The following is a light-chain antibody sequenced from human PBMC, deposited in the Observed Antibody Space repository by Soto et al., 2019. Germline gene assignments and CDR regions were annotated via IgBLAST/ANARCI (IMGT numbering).Light chain of an antibody. Sequence: EIVLTQSPGTLSLSPGERATLSCRASQSVNSNYLDWYQQKPGQVPRPLIYGASIRAAGVPDRLSGSGSGTDLTLTIRRLEPEDYAVYSCQQDGTSPHTFGQGTKLELK. CDR3: QQDGTSPHT. J-gene: IGKJ2*01. CDR2: GAS. V-gene: IGKV3-20*01. CDR1: QSVNSNY.